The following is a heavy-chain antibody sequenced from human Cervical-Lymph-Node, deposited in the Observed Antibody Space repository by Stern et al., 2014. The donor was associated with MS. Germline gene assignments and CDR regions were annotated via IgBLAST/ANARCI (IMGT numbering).Heavy chain of an antibody. Sequence: MQLVESGAEVKKPGSSVKVSCKASGGTFSSYTISWVRQAPGQGLEWMGRIIPILGIANYAQKFQGRVTITADKSTSTAYMELSSLRSEDTAVYYCARDSATVTSFVYYGMDVWGQGTTVTVSS. D-gene: IGHD4-11*01. V-gene: IGHV1-69*09. CDR1: GGTFSSYT. CDR3: ARDSATVTSFVYYGMDV. CDR2: IIPILGIA. J-gene: IGHJ6*02.